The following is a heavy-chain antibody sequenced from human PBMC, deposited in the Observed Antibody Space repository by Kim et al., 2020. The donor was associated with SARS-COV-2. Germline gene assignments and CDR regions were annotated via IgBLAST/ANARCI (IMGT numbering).Heavy chain of an antibody. Sequence: GGSLRLSCAASGFIFSDYYMSWIRQAPGKGLEWVSYISNSSSYTNYADSVKGRFTISRDNAKNSLYLQMNSLRAEDTAVYYCASCWEGLGKYFQHSGQGTLVTLSS. D-gene: IGHD1-26*01. J-gene: IGHJ1*01. V-gene: IGHV3-11*03. CDR1: GFIFSDYY. CDR2: ISNSSSYT. CDR3: ASCWEGLGKYFQH.